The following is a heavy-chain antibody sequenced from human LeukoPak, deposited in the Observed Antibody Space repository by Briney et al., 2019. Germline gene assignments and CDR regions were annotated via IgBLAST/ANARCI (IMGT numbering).Heavy chain of an antibody. CDR1: GYTFTSYD. V-gene: IGHV1-69*04. CDR2: IIPNLGMA. Sequence: ASVKVSCKASGYTFTSYDINWVRQAPGQGLEWMGRIIPNLGMALYAQKFKGRVTITADKSPSTAYMELSSLTSEDTAVYFCARDLVCTMNCKDSWGQGTLVTVS. CDR3: ARDLVCTMNCKDS. J-gene: IGHJ4*02. D-gene: IGHD2-2*01.